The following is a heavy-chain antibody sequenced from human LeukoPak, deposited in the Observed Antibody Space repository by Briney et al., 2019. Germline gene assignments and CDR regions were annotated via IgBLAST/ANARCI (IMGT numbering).Heavy chain of an antibody. Sequence: ASVKVSRKASGYTFTSYGISWVRQAPGQGLEWMGWISAYNGNTNYAQKLQGRVTMTTDTSTSTAYMELRSLRSDDTAVYYCARVVTMIVVATGVPYYFDYWGQGTLVTVSS. CDR3: ARVVTMIVVATGVPYYFDY. D-gene: IGHD3-22*01. CDR2: ISAYNGNT. V-gene: IGHV1-18*01. CDR1: GYTFTSYG. J-gene: IGHJ4*02.